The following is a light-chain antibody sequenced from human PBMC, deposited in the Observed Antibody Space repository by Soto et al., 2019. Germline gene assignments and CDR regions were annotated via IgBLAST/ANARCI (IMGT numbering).Light chain of an antibody. CDR1: QNVRRN. Sequence: EIVMTQSPATLSVSPEDRVTLSCRASQNVRRNIAWYQQKPGQAPSLLIFGAITRATGIPARFSGSGSGTEFTLAISSLQSEDSAIRYCQHYNVWPPWTVGRGTKV. V-gene: IGKV3-15*01. J-gene: IGKJ1*01. CDR2: GAI. CDR3: QHYNVWPPWT.